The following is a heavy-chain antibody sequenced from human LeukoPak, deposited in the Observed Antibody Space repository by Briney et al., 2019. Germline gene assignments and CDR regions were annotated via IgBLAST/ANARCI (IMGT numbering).Heavy chain of an antibody. J-gene: IGHJ4*02. CDR3: TSETGSVDY. D-gene: IGHD3-9*01. CDR1: GFTFSSYG. Sequence: GRSLRLSCAASGFTFSSYGMHWVRQAPGKGLEWVAVISYDGSNKYYADSVKGRFTIPRDNSKNTLYLQMNSLRAEDTAVYYCTSETGSVDYWGQGTLVTVSS. CDR2: ISYDGSNK. V-gene: IGHV3-30*03.